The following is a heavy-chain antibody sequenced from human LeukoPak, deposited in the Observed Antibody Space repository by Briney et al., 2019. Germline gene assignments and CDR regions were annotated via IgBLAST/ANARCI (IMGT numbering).Heavy chain of an antibody. Sequence: NTGGSLRLSCAASGFTFSSYSMNWVRQAPGKGLEWVSSISSSSSYIYYADSVKGRFTISRDNAKNSLYLQMNSLRAEDTAVYYCARIYYYDSSGYYLGVSSYYFDYWGQGTLVTVSS. CDR2: ISSSSSYI. V-gene: IGHV3-21*01. J-gene: IGHJ4*02. CDR1: GFTFSSYS. D-gene: IGHD3-22*01. CDR3: ARIYYYDSSGYYLGVSSYYFDY.